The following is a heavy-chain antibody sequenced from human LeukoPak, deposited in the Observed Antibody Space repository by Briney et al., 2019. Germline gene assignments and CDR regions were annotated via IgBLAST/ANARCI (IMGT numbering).Heavy chain of an antibody. V-gene: IGHV3-74*01. Sequence: GGSLRLSCAASGFTFSSYSMNWVRQAPGKGLEWVSRINTDGNITTYADSVKGRFSISRDNAKNALYLQMNSLRAEDTAVFYCARELSGSISRHFDYWGQGTLVTVSS. D-gene: IGHD2-15*01. J-gene: IGHJ4*02. CDR3: ARELSGSISRHFDY. CDR2: INTDGNIT. CDR1: GFTFSSYS.